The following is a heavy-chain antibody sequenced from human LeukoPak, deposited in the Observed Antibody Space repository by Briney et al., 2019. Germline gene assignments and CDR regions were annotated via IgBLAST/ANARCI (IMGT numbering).Heavy chain of an antibody. Sequence: SETLSLTCAVSGGSISSYYWSWIRQPPGKGLEWLGYIYYTGSTNYNPSLKSRVTISVDTSKNQFSLKLSSVTAADTAVYYCARSRGYSYGNYYYYYYMDVWGKGTTVTVSS. CDR2: IYYTGST. CDR1: GGSISSYY. CDR3: ARSRGYSYGNYYYYYYMDV. V-gene: IGHV4-59*01. J-gene: IGHJ6*03. D-gene: IGHD5-18*01.